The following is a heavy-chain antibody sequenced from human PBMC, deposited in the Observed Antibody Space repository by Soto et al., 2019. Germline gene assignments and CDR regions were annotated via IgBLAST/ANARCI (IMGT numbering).Heavy chain of an antibody. CDR2: IYTSGST. CDR1: GCSSSNSNW. Sequence: PXETLSPTCGVFGCSSSNSNWWTWILHPARKGLEWIGRIYTSGSTNYNPSLKSRVTMSVDTSKNQFSLKLSSVTAADTAVYYCARHGDYSYYYYGMDVWGQGTTVTVSS. V-gene: IGHV4-4*07. D-gene: IGHD4-17*01. CDR3: ARHGDYSYYYYGMDV. J-gene: IGHJ6*02.